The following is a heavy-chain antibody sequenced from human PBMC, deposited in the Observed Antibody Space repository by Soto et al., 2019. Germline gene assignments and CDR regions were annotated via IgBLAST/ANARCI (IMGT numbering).Heavy chain of an antibody. CDR2: IYYSGST. D-gene: IGHD3-22*01. V-gene: IGHV4-31*03. CDR1: GGSISSGGYY. CDR3: ARARTYYYDSSGPVFDY. Sequence: SETLSLTCTVSGGSISSGGYYWRWIRQHPGKGLEWIGYIYYSGSTYYNPSLKSRVTISVDTSKNQFSLKLSSVTAADTAVYYCARARTYYYDSSGPVFDYWGQGTLVTVSS. J-gene: IGHJ4*02.